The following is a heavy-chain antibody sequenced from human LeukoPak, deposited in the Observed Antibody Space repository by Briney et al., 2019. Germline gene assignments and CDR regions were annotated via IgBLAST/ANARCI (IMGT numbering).Heavy chain of an antibody. D-gene: IGHD3-22*01. CDR1: GFTFSSYG. CDR3: ARDTTFNGVVVVPYFDY. Sequence: PGRSLRLSCAASGFTFSSYGMHWVRQAPGKGLEWVAVIWYDGSNKYYADSVKGRFTISRDNSKNTLYLQMNSLRAEDTAVYYCARDTTFNGVVVVPYFDYWGQGTLVTVS. CDR2: IWYDGSNK. J-gene: IGHJ4*02. V-gene: IGHV3-33*01.